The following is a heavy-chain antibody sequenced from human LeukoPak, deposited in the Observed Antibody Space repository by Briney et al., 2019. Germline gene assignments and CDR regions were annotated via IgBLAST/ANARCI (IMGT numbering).Heavy chain of an antibody. CDR3: ARYVTYYYGSGSSYMDV. D-gene: IGHD3-10*01. CDR2: ISSSSSYI. V-gene: IGHV3-21*06. Sequence: GGSLRLSCAASGFTLSSHSMNWVRQAPGKGLEWVSSISSSSSYIYYADSVKGRFTISRDNAKNSLYLQMNSLRAEDTAVYYCARYVTYYYGSGSSYMDVWGKGTTVTISS. CDR1: GFTLSSHS. J-gene: IGHJ6*03.